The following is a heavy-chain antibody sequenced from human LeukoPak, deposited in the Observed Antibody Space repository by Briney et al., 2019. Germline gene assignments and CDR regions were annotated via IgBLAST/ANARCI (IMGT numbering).Heavy chain of an antibody. D-gene: IGHD3-10*01. CDR3: VREDATRGDAFDI. Sequence: PGGSLRLSCAAPGFTFSGYEMNWVRQAPGKGLEWVSYISKSGTPVYYTDSVKGRFTISRDNAENSLYLQMNSLRAEDTAMYYCVREDATRGDAFDIWGQGTLVSVSS. J-gene: IGHJ3*02. CDR2: ISKSGTPV. V-gene: IGHV3-48*03. CDR1: GFTFSGYE.